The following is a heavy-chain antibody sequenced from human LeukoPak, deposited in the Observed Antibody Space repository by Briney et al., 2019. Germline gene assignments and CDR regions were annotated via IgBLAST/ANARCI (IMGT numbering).Heavy chain of an antibody. D-gene: IGHD1-1*01. Sequence: SETLSLTCDVSSGYINSSNWWSWVRQSPGKTLEWIGQIFHTGSAYYSPSFKSRVTISVDKSKNQFSLRLMSVTAADTAVYYCVRDRNSNLRLGFWGPGILVIVSS. CDR3: VRDRNSNLRLGF. CDR1: SGYINSSNW. V-gene: IGHV4-4*02. J-gene: IGHJ4*02. CDR2: IFHTGSA.